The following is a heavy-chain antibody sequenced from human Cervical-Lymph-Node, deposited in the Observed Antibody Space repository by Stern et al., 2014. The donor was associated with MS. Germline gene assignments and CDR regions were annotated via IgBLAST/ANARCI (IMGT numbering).Heavy chain of an antibody. CDR3: ARERQQYCNSEGCSYWYFDL. V-gene: IGHV4-4*02. CDR1: GGSVSSTNW. J-gene: IGHJ2*01. Sequence: QVQLQESGPGLVKPSGTLSLTCAVSGGSVSSTNWWSWVRQSPGKGLEWIGNIYHSGASNYPPSLRSRFSISLNNPKNHLSLHLTSVTAADTAVYYCARERQQYCNSEGCSYWYFDLWGRGTLVTVSS. CDR2: IYHSGAS. D-gene: IGHD2/OR15-2a*01.